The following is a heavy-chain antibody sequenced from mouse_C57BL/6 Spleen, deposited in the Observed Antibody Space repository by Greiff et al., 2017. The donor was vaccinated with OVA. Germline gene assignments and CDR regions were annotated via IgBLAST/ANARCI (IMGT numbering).Heavy chain of an antibody. D-gene: IGHD1-1*01. CDR2: IRLKSDNYAT. Sequence: EVQLQESGGGLVQPGGSMKLSCVASGFTFSNYWMNWVRQSPEKGLEWVAQIRLKSDNYATHYAESVKGRFTISRADSNMCVYLQIITFKAEDTGIYYGTAGDYYYGSSPAWFAYWGQGTLVTVSA. V-gene: IGHV6-3*01. CDR3: TAGDYYYGSSPAWFAY. J-gene: IGHJ3*01. CDR1: GFTFSNYW.